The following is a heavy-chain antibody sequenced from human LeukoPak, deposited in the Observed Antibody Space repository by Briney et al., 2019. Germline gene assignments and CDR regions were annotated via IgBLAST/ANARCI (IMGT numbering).Heavy chain of an antibody. CDR1: GGTFSSYA. D-gene: IGHD5-18*01. V-gene: IGHV1-69*06. Sequence: ASVKVSCTASGGTFSSYAIGWVRQAPGQGREWMGGIIPIFGTANYAQKFEGRVTITADKSTSTAYMELSSLRSEDTAVYYCARDRGYSYAYFDYWGQGTLVTVSS. CDR2: IIPIFGTA. CDR3: ARDRGYSYAYFDY. J-gene: IGHJ4*02.